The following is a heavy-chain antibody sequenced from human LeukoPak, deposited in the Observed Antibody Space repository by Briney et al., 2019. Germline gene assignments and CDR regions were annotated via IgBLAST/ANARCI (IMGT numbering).Heavy chain of an antibody. V-gene: IGHV3-11*04. Sequence: GGSLRLSCAASGFTFSDYYMSWIRQAPGKGLEWVACISSSGSAIYYADSVKGRFTISRDNAKNSLYLQMNSLRAEDTAVYYCAKGLRKLIVGSTEYYFDYWGQGTLVTVSS. CDR2: ISSSGSAI. CDR3: AKGLRKLIVGSTEYYFDY. CDR1: GFTFSDYY. J-gene: IGHJ4*02. D-gene: IGHD1-26*01.